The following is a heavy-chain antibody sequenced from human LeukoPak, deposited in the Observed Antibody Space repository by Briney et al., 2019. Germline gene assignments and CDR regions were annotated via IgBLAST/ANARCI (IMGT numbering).Heavy chain of an antibody. Sequence: SETLSLTCTVSGGSISSYYWSWIRQPAGKGLEWIGRIYTSGSTNYNPSLKSRVTMSVDTSENQFSLKLSSVTAADTAVYYCARNSKIGGYFDYWGQGTLVTVSS. J-gene: IGHJ4*02. CDR3: ARNSKIGGYFDY. CDR1: GGSISSYY. V-gene: IGHV4-4*07. D-gene: IGHD2/OR15-2a*01. CDR2: IYTSGST.